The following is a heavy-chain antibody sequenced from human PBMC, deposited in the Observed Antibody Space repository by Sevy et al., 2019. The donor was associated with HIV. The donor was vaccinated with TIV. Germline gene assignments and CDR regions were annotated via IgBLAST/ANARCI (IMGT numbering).Heavy chain of an antibody. Sequence: GGSLRLSCAASGFTFSSHSMNWVRHAPGKGLEWVSSISSSSSYIYYADSVKGRFTISRDNAKNSLYLQMNSLRAEDTAVYYCARLEYVSTSGAFDIWGQGTMVTVSS. CDR1: GFTFSSHS. CDR2: ISSSSSYI. D-gene: IGHD6-6*01. J-gene: IGHJ3*02. CDR3: ARLEYVSTSGAFDI. V-gene: IGHV3-21*01.